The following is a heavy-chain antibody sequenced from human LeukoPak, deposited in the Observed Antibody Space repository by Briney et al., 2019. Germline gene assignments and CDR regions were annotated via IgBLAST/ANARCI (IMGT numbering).Heavy chain of an antibody. CDR1: GFTFSDYY. J-gene: IGHJ4*02. Sequence: GGSLRLSCAASGFTFSDYYMSWIRQAPGKGLEWVSYISSSGSTIYYADSVKGRFSISRDNAKNSLYLQMNSLRAEDTDVYYCARDPLWFGELMATFDYWGQGTLVTVSS. CDR2: ISSSGSTI. CDR3: ARDPLWFGELMATFDY. V-gene: IGHV3-11*01. D-gene: IGHD3-10*01.